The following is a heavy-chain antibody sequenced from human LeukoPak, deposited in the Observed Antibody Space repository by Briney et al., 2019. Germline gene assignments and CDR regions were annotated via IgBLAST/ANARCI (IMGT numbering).Heavy chain of an antibody. CDR3: ARDAMGGSGYDWFDP. D-gene: IGHD3-22*01. CDR1: GFTFSSYA. Sequence: GGSLRLSCAASGFTFSSYAMSWVRQAPGKGLEWVSSISGSGGNTYYADSVKGRFVISRDNSKNTLFLQMNSLRAEDTAVYYCARDAMGGSGYDWFDPWGQGTLVTVSS. V-gene: IGHV3-23*01. CDR2: ISGSGGNT. J-gene: IGHJ5*02.